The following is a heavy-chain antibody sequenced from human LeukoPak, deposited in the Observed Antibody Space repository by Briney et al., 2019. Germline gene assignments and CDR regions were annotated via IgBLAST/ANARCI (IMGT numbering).Heavy chain of an antibody. CDR3: ARGADTHFDY. CDR1: GFTFSNYD. Sequence: GSLRLSCAASGFTFSNYDMHWVRQATGKGLEWVSAIGTAGDTYYQGSGRGRFTMSRENAKNSLYLQMNSLTAGDTAVYYCARGADTHFDYWGQGILVTVSS. J-gene: IGHJ4*02. CDR2: IGTAGDT. V-gene: IGHV3-13*04. D-gene: IGHD2-15*01.